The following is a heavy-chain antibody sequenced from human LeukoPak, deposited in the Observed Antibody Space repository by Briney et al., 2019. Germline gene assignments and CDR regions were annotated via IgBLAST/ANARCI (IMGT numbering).Heavy chain of an antibody. D-gene: IGHD6-13*01. Sequence: KASETLSLTCAVYGGSFSGDFWSWIRQSPGKGLEWIGTISYSGTTYYNPSLKSRVTISLDTSKNQFSLKLSSVTAADTAVYYCARHPLSSSWYGPIDYWGQGTLVTVSS. V-gene: IGHV4-34*01. CDR3: ARHPLSSSWYGPIDY. CDR2: ISYSGTT. J-gene: IGHJ4*02. CDR1: GGSFSGDF.